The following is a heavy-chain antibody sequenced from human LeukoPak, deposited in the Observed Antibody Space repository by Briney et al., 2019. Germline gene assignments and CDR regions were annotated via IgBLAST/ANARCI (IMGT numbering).Heavy chain of an antibody. Sequence: GGSLRLSCAASGFIFSSYGMHWVRQAPGKGLEWMAVIWNDGSNKYYADSVKGRFTISRDNSKNTLYLQMNSLRAEDTAVYYCAKVLADCSSTSCYPGGFDPWGQGTLVTVSS. V-gene: IGHV3-30*02. J-gene: IGHJ5*02. CDR3: AKVLADCSSTSCYPGGFDP. D-gene: IGHD2-2*01. CDR1: GFIFSSYG. CDR2: IWNDGSNK.